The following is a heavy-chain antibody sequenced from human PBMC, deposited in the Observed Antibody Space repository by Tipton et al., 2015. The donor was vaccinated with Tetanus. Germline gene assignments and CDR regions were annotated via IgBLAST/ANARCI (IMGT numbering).Heavy chain of an antibody. Sequence: LRLSCAVYGGSFSNYYWSWIRQPPGKGLEWIGEVHPSGSTSYNPSLESRVTISVDTSKNQSSLMLTSVTAADTAVYYCARGSRYYFDYWGPGTLVTVSS. V-gene: IGHV4-34*09. J-gene: IGHJ4*02. CDR1: GGSFSNYY. CDR3: ARGSRYYFDY. CDR2: VHPSGST.